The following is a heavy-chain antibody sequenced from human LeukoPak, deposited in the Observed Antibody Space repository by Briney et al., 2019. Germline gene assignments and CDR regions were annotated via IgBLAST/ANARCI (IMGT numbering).Heavy chain of an antibody. J-gene: IGHJ6*02. CDR3: AKEWAAAGTLTKFDYYYGMDV. D-gene: IGHD6-13*01. Sequence: ASVKVSCKASGYTFTSYDINWVRQATGQGLEWMGWMNPNSGNTGYAQKFQGRVTITRNTSISTAYMELSSLRSEDTAVYYCAKEWAAAGTLTKFDYYYGMDVWGQGTTVTVSS. CDR2: MNPNSGNT. V-gene: IGHV1-8*03. CDR1: GYTFTSYD.